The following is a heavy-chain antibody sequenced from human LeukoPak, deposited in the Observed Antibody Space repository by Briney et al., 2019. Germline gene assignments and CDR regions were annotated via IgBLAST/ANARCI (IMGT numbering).Heavy chain of an antibody. V-gene: IGHV4-38-2*02. Sequence: SETLSLTCTVSGYSISSGYYWGWIRQPPGKGLEGIGSIYHSGSTYYNASVKSRVTISVDTSKNYFSLKMSSVTAADTAVYYCARDGSPYGGTPYSFDYWGQGTLVTVSS. CDR2: IYHSGST. J-gene: IGHJ4*02. D-gene: IGHD4-23*01. CDR1: GYSISSGYY. CDR3: ARDGSPYGGTPYSFDY.